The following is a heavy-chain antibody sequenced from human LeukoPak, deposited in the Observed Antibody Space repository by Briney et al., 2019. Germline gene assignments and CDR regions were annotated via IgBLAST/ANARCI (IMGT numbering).Heavy chain of an antibody. CDR1: GGSISSGSYY. V-gene: IGHV4-61*02. D-gene: IGHD3-22*01. Sequence: SQTLSLTCTVSGGSISSGSYYWSWIRQPAGKGLEWIGRIYTSGSTNYNPSLKSRVTISVDTSKNQFSLKLSSVTAADTAVYYCARDHYYDSSGYHNDAFDIWGQGTMVTVSS. CDR2: IYTSGST. J-gene: IGHJ3*02. CDR3: ARDHYYDSSGYHNDAFDI.